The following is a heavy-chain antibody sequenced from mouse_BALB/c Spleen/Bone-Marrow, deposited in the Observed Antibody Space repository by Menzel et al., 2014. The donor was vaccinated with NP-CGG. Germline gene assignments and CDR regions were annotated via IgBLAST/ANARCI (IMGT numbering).Heavy chain of an antibody. D-gene: IGHD2-14*01. V-gene: IGHV5-12-2*01. J-gene: IGHJ3*01. CDR3: ARHRRYDVWFAY. CDR1: GFTFSSYT. CDR2: ISNGGGST. Sequence: EVQLVESGGGLVQPGGSLKLSCAASGFTFSSYTMSWVRQTPEKRLEWVAYISNGGGSTYYPDTVKGRFTISRDNAKNTLYLQMSSLKSEDTAMYYCARHRRYDVWFAYWGQGTLVTVSA.